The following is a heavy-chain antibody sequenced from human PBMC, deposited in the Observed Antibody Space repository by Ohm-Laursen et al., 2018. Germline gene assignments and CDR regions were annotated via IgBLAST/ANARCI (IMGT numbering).Heavy chain of an antibody. CDR3: ARRSKGGYYLDY. CDR2: IWYDGSNK. CDR1: GFTFSSYG. Sequence: SLRLSCAASGFTFSSYGMHRVRQAPGKGLEWVAVIWYDGSNKYYADSVKGRFTISRDNSKNTLYLQMNSLRAEDTAVYYCARRSKGGYYLDYWGQGTLVTVSS. D-gene: IGHD3-22*01. V-gene: IGHV3-33*01. J-gene: IGHJ4*02.